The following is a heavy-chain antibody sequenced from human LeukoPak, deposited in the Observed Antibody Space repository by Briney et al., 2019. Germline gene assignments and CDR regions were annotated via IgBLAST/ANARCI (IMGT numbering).Heavy chain of an antibody. CDR3: ARDARVIGAFDI. D-gene: IGHD2/OR15-2a*01. Sequence: PSEXLSLTCTVSGGSISSYYWSWLRQPPGKGLEWIGYIYYSGSTNYNPSLTSRVTISVDTSKNQFSPKLSSVTAADTAVYYCARDARVIGAFDIWGQGTMVTVSS. CDR2: IYYSGST. CDR1: GGSISSYY. V-gene: IGHV4-59*01. J-gene: IGHJ3*02.